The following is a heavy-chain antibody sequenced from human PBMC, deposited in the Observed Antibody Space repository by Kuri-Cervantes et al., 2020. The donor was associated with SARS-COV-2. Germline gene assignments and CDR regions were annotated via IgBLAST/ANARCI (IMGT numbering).Heavy chain of an antibody. V-gene: IGHV3-48*01. CDR3: ARDRRGDY. CDR2: ISSNSNTI. CDR1: GFTFSSYS. Sequence: GESLKISCAASGFTFSSYSMNWVRQAPGKGLEWVSYISSNSNTIYYADSVKGRFTISRDNAKNSLYLQMNSLRVEDTAVYYCARDRRGDYCGQGTLVTVSS. J-gene: IGHJ4*02. D-gene: IGHD3-10*01.